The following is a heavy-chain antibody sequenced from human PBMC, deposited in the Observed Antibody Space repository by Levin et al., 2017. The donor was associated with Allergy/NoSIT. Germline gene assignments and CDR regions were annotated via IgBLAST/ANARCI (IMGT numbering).Heavy chain of an antibody. D-gene: IGHD3-10*01. CDR3: ARSDYGSGSSFDY. Sequence: PSETLSLTCTVSGGSISSYYWSWIRQPPGKGLEWIGYIYYSGSTNYNPSLKSRVTISVDTSKNQFSLKLSSVTAADTAVYYCARSDYGSGSSFDYWGQGTLVTVSS. J-gene: IGHJ4*02. V-gene: IGHV4-59*01. CDR2: IYYSGST. CDR1: GGSISSYY.